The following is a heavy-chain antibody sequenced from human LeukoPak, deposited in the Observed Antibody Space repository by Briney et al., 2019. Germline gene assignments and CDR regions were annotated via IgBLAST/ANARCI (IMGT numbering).Heavy chain of an antibody. Sequence: PGGSLRLSCAASGFTFSSYWMSWVRQAPGKGLEWVANIKQDGSEKYYVDSVKGRFTISRDNAKNSLYLQMNSLRAEDTAVYYCARAPPRLATLWNYDSCSAFDIWGQGTMVTVSS. CDR2: IKQDGSEK. V-gene: IGHV3-7*01. J-gene: IGHJ3*02. CDR3: ARAPPRLATLWNYDSCSAFDI. CDR1: GFTFSSYW. D-gene: IGHD1-7*01.